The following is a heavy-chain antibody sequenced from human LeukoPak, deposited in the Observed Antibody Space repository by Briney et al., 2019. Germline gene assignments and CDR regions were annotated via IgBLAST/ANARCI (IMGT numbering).Heavy chain of an antibody. CDR2: IYYSGST. V-gene: IGHV4-39*01. D-gene: IGHD1-26*01. Sequence: SETLSLTCTVSGGSISSSSYYWGWIRQPPGKGLEWIGSIYYSGSTYYNPSLKSRVTISVDTSKNQFSLKLSSVTAVDTAVYYCARRLGAGPLFHIADYFDYWGQGTLVTVSS. J-gene: IGHJ4*02. CDR1: GGSISSSSYY. CDR3: ARRLGAGPLFHIADYFDY.